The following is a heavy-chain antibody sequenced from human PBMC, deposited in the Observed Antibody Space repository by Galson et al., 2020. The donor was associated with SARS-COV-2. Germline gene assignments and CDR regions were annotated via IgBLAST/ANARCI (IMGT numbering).Heavy chain of an antibody. J-gene: IGHJ6*03. V-gene: IGHV4-39*01. CDR3: ARRKYYNYYMDV. CDR1: GGSISTSSDY. CDR2: ISYSGST. D-gene: IGHD6-6*01. Sequence: SETLSLTCTVSGGSISTSSDYWGWTRQPPGKGLEWIGTISYSGSTYYNPSLKSRVIISVDTSKNQFSLTLSSVTAADTGVYYCARRKYYNYYMDVWGKGTTVTISS.